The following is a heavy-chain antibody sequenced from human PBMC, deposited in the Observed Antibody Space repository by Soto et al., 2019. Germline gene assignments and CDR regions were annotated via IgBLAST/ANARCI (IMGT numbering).Heavy chain of an antibody. CDR1: GYTFSTYG. Sequence: XSVKVSCKASGYTFSTYGISWVRQAPGQGLEWLGWISGFNGDTNYAQKFQGRVSMTADTSTTTVYLEMRSLNSDDSAMYYCARDVDVLTAPPGDYWGQGTLVTVSS. D-gene: IGHD2-21*02. J-gene: IGHJ4*02. V-gene: IGHV1-18*04. CDR2: ISGFNGDT. CDR3: ARDVDVLTAPPGDY.